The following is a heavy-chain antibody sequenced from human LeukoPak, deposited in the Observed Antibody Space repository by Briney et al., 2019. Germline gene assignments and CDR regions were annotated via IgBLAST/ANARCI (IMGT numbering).Heavy chain of an antibody. V-gene: IGHV4-61*02. Sequence: PSQTLSLTCTVSGGSISSGSYYWSWIRQPAGKGLEWIGRIYTSGSTNYNPSLKSRVTISVDTSKNQFSLKLSSVTAADTAVYYCARAGGYYDSKAFDIWGQGTMVTVSS. CDR1: GGSISSGSYY. J-gene: IGHJ3*02. CDR3: ARAGGYYDSKAFDI. CDR2: IYTSGST. D-gene: IGHD3-22*01.